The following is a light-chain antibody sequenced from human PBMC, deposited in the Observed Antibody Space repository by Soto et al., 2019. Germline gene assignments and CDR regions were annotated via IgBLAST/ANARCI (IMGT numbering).Light chain of an antibody. CDR2: KTS. Sequence: DIPMTQSPSTLSASVGDRVTITCRASQSIRSWLAWYQQKPGKAPKLIIYKTSSLQSGLPSRFSGAESGTEFTLTISSLQTEDFAPYFSQQYNTYPWTFGHGTKVEVK. CDR3: QQYNTYPWT. V-gene: IGKV1-5*03. J-gene: IGKJ1*01. CDR1: QSIRSW.